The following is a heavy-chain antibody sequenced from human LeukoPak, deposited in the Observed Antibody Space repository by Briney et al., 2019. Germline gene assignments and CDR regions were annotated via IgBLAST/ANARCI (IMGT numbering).Heavy chain of an antibody. V-gene: IGHV4-39*01. CDR2: IYYSGST. J-gene: IGHJ5*02. D-gene: IGHD4-17*01. CDR3: ARLTTVATCWFDP. CDR1: GGSISSSSYY. Sequence: SETLSLTCTVSGGSISSSSYYWGWIRQPPGKGLEGIGSIYYSGSTYYNPSLKSRVTISVDTSKDQFSLKLSSVTAADTAVYYCARLTTVATCWFDPWGQGTLVTVSS.